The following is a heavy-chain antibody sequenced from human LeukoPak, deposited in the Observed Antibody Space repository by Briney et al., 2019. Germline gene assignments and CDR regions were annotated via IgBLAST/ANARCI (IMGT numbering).Heavy chain of an antibody. CDR1: GFTFSSYA. CDR2: IDGSIGST. CDR3: AKAPPYSSGWFQYYFDY. D-gene: IGHD6-19*01. V-gene: IGHV3-23*01. J-gene: IGHJ4*02. Sequence: GGSLRLSCAASGFTFSSYAMSWVRQAPGKGLECVSSIDGSIGSTYYADSVKGRFTISRDNSKNTLYLQMNSLRAEDTALYYCAKAPPYSSGWFQYYFDYWGQGTLVTVSS.